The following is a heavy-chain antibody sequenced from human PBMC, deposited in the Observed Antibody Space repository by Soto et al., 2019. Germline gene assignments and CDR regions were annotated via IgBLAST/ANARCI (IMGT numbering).Heavy chain of an antibody. J-gene: IGHJ4*02. CDR1: GFTFSSYW. V-gene: IGHV3-7*01. D-gene: IGHD6-19*01. CDR3: AKDGVAVAGD. Sequence: EVQLVESGGGLVRPGGSMRLSCAASGFTFSSYWMSWVRQAPGKGLEWVANMNQDGSEKYYVDSVKGRFTISRDNAMNSLYLQMNSLRAEDTAVYYCAKDGVAVAGDWGQGTLVTVSS. CDR2: MNQDGSEK.